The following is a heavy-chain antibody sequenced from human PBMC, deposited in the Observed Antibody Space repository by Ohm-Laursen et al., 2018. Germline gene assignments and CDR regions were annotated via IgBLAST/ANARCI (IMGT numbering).Heavy chain of an antibody. D-gene: IGHD2-21*02. V-gene: IGHV3-21*01. J-gene: IGHJ3*02. CDR1: GFTFSSYS. Sequence: SLRLSCAASGFTFSSYSMNWVRQAPGKGLEWVSSISSSSSYIYYADSVKGRFTISRDNAKNTLYLQMNSLRAEDTAVYYCAKGFCGGDCFPNDAFDIWGQGTMVTVSS. CDR3: AKGFCGGDCFPNDAFDI. CDR2: ISSSSSYI.